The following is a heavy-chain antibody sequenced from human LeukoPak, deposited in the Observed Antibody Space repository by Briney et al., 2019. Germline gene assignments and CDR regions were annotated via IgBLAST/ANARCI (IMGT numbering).Heavy chain of an antibody. Sequence: ASVKVSCKVSGYTLTELSMHWVRQAPGKGLEWMGGFDPEDGETIYAQKFQGRVTMAEDTSTDTAYMELSSLRSEDTAVYYCAGDARSDETYYYYYMDVWGKGTTVTVSS. D-gene: IGHD5-24*01. CDR3: AGDARSDETYYYYYMDV. CDR1: GYTLTELS. J-gene: IGHJ6*03. V-gene: IGHV1-24*01. CDR2: FDPEDGET.